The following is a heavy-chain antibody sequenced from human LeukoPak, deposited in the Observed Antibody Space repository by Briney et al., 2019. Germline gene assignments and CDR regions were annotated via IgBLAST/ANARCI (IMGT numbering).Heavy chain of an antibody. CDR1: GFTFSSYV. V-gene: IGHV3-64*01. D-gene: IGHD2-8*01. CDR2: ISSNGGST. J-gene: IGHJ4*02. Sequence: GGSLRLSCAASGFTFSSYVMHWVRQAPGKGLEYVSAISSNGGSTYYPNSVKGRFTISRDNSENTLYLQMGSLRAEDMAIYYCARSKRYCTNGICYTNGGFDHWGQGTLVTVSS. CDR3: ARSKRYCTNGICYTNGGFDH.